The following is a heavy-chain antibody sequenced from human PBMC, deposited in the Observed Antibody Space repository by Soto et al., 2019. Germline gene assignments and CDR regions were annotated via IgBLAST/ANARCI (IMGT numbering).Heavy chain of an antibody. CDR3: AREGILGLFDAYDL. D-gene: IGHD3-3*01. Sequence: QVQLVQSGAEVKKPGASVKVSCKASVFTSSGISWVRQAPGLGLEWMGWISTHNGNTIYAQRFQGRVSMTIDTSTTTVHMEVRRLRSDDTAVYFCAREGILGLFDAYDLWGQGTMVTVSS. CDR2: ISTHNGNT. J-gene: IGHJ3*01. V-gene: IGHV1-18*04. CDR1: VFTSSG.